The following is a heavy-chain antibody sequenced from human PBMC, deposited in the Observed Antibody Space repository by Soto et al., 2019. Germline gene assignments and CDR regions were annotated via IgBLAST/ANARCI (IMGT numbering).Heavy chain of an antibody. CDR1: GSAFSSYG. CDR2: ISYDGSNK. D-gene: IGHD3-22*01. CDR3: AKTYYYDSSGYSYYYYYYGMDV. J-gene: IGHJ6*02. Sequence: PGGSLRLSCAASGSAFSSYGMHWVRQAPGKGLEWLAVISYDGSNKYYADSVKGRFTISRDNSKNTLYLQMNSLRAEDTAVYYCAKTYYYDSSGYSYYYYYYGMDVWGQGTTVTVSS. V-gene: IGHV3-30*18.